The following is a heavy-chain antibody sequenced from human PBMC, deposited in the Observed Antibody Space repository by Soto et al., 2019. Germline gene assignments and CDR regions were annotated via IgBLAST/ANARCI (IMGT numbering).Heavy chain of an antibody. D-gene: IGHD3-22*01. CDR3: ARGEAYYYDSSGYYYAFDI. Sequence: QVQLVQSGAEVKKPGSSVKVSCKASGGTFSSYAISWVRQAPGQGLEWMGGIIPIFGTANYAQQFQGRVTITAEESTSTAYMELSSLRSEDTAVYYCARGEAYYYDSSGYYYAFDIWGQGTMVTVSS. V-gene: IGHV1-69*01. CDR1: GGTFSSYA. J-gene: IGHJ3*02. CDR2: IIPIFGTA.